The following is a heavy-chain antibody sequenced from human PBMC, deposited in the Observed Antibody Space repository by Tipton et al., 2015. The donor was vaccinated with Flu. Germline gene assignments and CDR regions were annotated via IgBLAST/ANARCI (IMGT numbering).Heavy chain of an antibody. CDR1: GFTFSYAW. D-gene: IGHD1-14*01. Sequence: AASGFTFSYAWMHWVRQAPGKGLEWVGRVKSKKDGGTTDYAASVKGRLTISRDDSRDTLYLEMHSLQTEDTAVYYCTRGGPEGNYFDSWGQGTLVTVSS. CDR2: VKSKKDGGTT. J-gene: IGHJ4*02. V-gene: IGHV3-15*01. CDR3: TRGGPEGNYFDS.